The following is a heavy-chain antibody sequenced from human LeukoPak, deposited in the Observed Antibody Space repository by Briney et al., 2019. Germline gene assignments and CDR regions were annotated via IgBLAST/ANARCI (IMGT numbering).Heavy chain of an antibody. D-gene: IGHD3-22*01. CDR2: IKQDGSEK. CDR1: GFTFSSYW. Sequence: QPGGSLRLSCAASGFTFSSYWMSWVRQAPGKGLKWVANIKQDGSEKYYVDSVKGRFTISRDNAKNSLYLQMNSLRAEDTAVYYCARIVQWLLDSYYFDYWGQGTLVTVSS. J-gene: IGHJ4*02. CDR3: ARIVQWLLDSYYFDY. V-gene: IGHV3-7*01.